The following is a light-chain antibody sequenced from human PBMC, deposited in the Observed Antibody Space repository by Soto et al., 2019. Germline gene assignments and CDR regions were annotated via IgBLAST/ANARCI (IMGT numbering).Light chain of an antibody. J-gene: IGKJ2*01. Sequence: ADRVTITCRARQSISSYLNWYQQKPGKAPKLLIYAASSLQSGVPSRFSRSGFGTDFTLTISSLQPEDFATYYCQQSYSTPPYTFGQGTKVDI. CDR1: QSISSY. V-gene: IGKV1-39*01. CDR2: AAS. CDR3: QQSYSTPPYT.